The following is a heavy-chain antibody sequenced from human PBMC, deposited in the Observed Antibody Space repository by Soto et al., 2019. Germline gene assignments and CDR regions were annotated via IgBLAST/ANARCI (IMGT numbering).Heavy chain of an antibody. Sequence: GGSLRLSCAASGFTFSSYAMHWVRQAPGKGLEWVAVISYDGSNKYYADSVKGRFTISRDNANNALYLQMNSLRAEDTAVYYCARDVVAAAGNPWGQGTLVTVSS. J-gene: IGHJ5*02. CDR1: GFTFSSYA. D-gene: IGHD6-13*01. V-gene: IGHV3-30-3*01. CDR2: ISYDGSNK. CDR3: ARDVVAAAGNP.